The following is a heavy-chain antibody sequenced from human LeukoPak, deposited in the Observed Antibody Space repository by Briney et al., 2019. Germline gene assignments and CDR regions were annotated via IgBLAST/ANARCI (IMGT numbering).Heavy chain of an antibody. CDR1: GGSISSGGYY. J-gene: IGHJ4*02. V-gene: IGHV4-31*03. CDR2: IYYSGST. D-gene: IGHD3-22*01. Sequence: SETLSVTCTVSGGSISSGGYYWSWIRQHPGKGLEWIGYIYYSGSTYYNPSLKSRVTISVDTSKNQFSLKLSSVTAADTAVYYCAREGGYAGDYWGQGTLVTVSS. CDR3: AREGGYAGDY.